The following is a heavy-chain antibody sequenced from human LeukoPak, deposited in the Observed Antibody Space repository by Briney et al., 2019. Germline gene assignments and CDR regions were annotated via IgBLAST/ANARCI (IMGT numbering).Heavy chain of an antibody. D-gene: IGHD2-21*02. CDR1: GDRLSSNSAA. Sequence: QTLSLTCAISGDRLSSNSAAWTWIRQSPSRGLQCLGRTSYRPNGYNDYATSVKSRVTITPDTSKNQFSLQLNSVTHEDTAVYYCARGGGCGNDFHHFDYWGQGTLVTVSS. CDR3: ARGGGCGNDFHHFDY. V-gene: IGHV6-1*01. J-gene: IGHJ4*02. CDR2: TSYRPNGYN.